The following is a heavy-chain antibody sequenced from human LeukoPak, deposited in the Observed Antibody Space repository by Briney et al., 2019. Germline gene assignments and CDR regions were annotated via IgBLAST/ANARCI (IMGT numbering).Heavy chain of an antibody. CDR3: ARDPYSGSYGADYYYYMDV. D-gene: IGHD1-26*01. Sequence: PGGSLKLSCTASGFTFGDYAMNWVRQTPGQGLEWVSSITSGSSHIYYADSVKGRFTISRDNARSSLYLQMNSLRAEDTAVYYCARDPYSGSYGADYYYYMDVWGKGTTVTISS. J-gene: IGHJ6*03. CDR1: GFTFGDYA. CDR2: ITSGSSHI. V-gene: IGHV3-21*01.